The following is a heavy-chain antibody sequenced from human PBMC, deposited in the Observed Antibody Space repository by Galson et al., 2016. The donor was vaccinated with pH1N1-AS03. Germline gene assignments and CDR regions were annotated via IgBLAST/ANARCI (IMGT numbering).Heavy chain of an antibody. CDR1: TLSDYA. CDR3: ATNALKVRVDY. CDR2: ISGTGGSP. D-gene: IGHD1-1*01. V-gene: IGHV3-23*01. J-gene: IGHJ4*02. Sequence: TLSDYAMGWVRQAPGKGLEWLAEISGTGGSPFYADSVKGRVTISRDNFKNTVYLQMTSLRAEDTAVYYCATNALKVRVDYWGQGTLVTVSS.